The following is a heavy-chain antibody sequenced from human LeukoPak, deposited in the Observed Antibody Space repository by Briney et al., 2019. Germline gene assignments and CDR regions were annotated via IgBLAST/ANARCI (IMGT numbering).Heavy chain of an antibody. Sequence: SETLSLTCTVSGGSISSSSYYWSWIRQPPGKGLEWIGEINHSGSTNYNPSLKSRVTISVDTSKNQFSLKLSSVTAADTAVYYCARNYDFWSGPDYFDYWGQGTLVTVSS. CDR1: GGSISSSSYY. J-gene: IGHJ4*02. V-gene: IGHV4-39*07. CDR3: ARNYDFWSGPDYFDY. CDR2: INHSGST. D-gene: IGHD3-3*01.